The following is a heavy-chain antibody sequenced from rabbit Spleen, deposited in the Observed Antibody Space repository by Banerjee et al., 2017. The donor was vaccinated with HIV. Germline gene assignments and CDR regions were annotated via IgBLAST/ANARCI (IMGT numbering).Heavy chain of an antibody. CDR2: IHGGSVNNI. Sequence: QQQLEESGGDLVKPEGSLTLTCTASGFSFSSSYWICWVRQAPGKGLEWIACIHGGSVNNIYYATWAKGRFTVSKTSSTTVTLQMTSLTAADTATYFCARFYAGYGDFGHAAMWGPGTLVTVS. V-gene: IGHV1S45*01. D-gene: IGHD7-1*01. CDR1: GFSFSSSYW. CDR3: ARFYAGYGDFGHAAM. J-gene: IGHJ4*01.